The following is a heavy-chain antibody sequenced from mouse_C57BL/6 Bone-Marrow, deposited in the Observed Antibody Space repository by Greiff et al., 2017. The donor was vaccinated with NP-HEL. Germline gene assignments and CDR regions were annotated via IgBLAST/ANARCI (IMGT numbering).Heavy chain of an antibody. CDR1: GYSITSGYY. J-gene: IGHJ2*01. Sequence: VQLQQSGPGLVKPSQSLSLTCSVTGYSITSGYYWNWIRQFPGNKLEWMGYISYDGSNNYNPSLKNRISITRDTSKNQFFLKLNSVTTEDTATYYCARVQLRLRRDYFDYWGQGTTLTVSS. CDR3: ARVQLRLRRDYFDY. CDR2: ISYDGSN. D-gene: IGHD3-2*02. V-gene: IGHV3-6*01.